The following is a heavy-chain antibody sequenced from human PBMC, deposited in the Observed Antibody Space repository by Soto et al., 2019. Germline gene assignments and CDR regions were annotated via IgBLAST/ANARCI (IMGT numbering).Heavy chain of an antibody. CDR3: ARADTAMVTDYYYGMDV. V-gene: IGHV1-69*02. J-gene: IGHJ6*02. CDR1: GGTFSSYT. Sequence: QVQLVQSGAEVKKPGSSVKVSCKASGGTFSSYTISWVRQAPGQGLEWMGRIIPILGIANYAQKFQGRVTITADKSTSPAYMERSSRRSEDTAVYYCARADTAMVTDYYYGMDVWGQGTTVTVAS. CDR2: IIPILGIA. D-gene: IGHD5-18*01.